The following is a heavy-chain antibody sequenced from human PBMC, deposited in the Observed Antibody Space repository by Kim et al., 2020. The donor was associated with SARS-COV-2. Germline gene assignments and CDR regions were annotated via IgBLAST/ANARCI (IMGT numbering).Heavy chain of an antibody. Sequence: ADSVRGRFTISRDNSKNTVDLQMSSLRVEDTAVYYCARAREKSFDYWGQGTLVTVSS. V-gene: IGHV3-33*01. J-gene: IGHJ4*02. CDR3: ARAREKSFDY.